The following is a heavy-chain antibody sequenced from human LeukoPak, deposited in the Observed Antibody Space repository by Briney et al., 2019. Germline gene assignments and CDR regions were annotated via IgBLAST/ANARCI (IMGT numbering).Heavy chain of an antibody. CDR3: TRDEELYYDFWSGYYGAPVDYFDY. J-gene: IGHJ4*02. CDR1: GFTFGDYA. V-gene: IGHV3-49*04. Sequence: GGSLRLSCTASGFTFGDYAMSWVRQAPGEGLEWVGFIRSKAYGGTTEYAASVKGRFTISRDDSKSIAYLQMNSLKTEDTAVYYCTRDEELYYDFWSGYYGAPVDYFDYWGQGTLVTVSS. D-gene: IGHD3-3*01. CDR2: IRSKAYGGTT.